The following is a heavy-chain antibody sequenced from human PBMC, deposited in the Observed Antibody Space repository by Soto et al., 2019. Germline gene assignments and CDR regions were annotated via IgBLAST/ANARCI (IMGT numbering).Heavy chain of an antibody. Sequence: EVQLVESGGGLVQPGRSLRLSCAAAGFTFDDYAMYWVRQAPGRGLEWVSAISWSGGHMAYADSVKGRFTISRDNAKSFLYLQMNSLRVEDSALYYCAKGGSATLITTAGTDNRFDPWGQGTLVTVSS. CDR2: ISWSGGHM. J-gene: IGHJ5*02. V-gene: IGHV3-9*01. CDR3: AKGGSATLITTAGTDNRFDP. D-gene: IGHD6-13*01. CDR1: GFTFDDYA.